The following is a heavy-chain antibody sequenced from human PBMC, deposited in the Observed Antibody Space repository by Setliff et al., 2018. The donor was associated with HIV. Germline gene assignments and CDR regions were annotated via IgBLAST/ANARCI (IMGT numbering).Heavy chain of an antibody. J-gene: IGHJ5*02. D-gene: IGHD2-15*01. Sequence: SETLSLTCALSGDSVTSSSWWSWVRQPPGKGLEWIGEIYRSGSTNYNPSLKSRVTISLDKSKNQFSLKVNSVTAADTAVYYCARGAYCGGASCSLTRFDPWGQGTLVTVSS. V-gene: IGHV4-4*02. CDR1: GDSVTSSSW. CDR3: ARGAYCGGASCSLTRFDP. CDR2: IYRSGST.